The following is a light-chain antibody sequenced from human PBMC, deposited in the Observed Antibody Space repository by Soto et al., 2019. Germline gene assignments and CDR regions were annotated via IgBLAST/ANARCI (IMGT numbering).Light chain of an antibody. Sequence: QSVLTQPASVSGSPGQSITISCTGTSSDVGGYNYVSWYQHHPGKAPKLMNYDVSNRPSGVSKRFSGSKSGNTASLTISGLQPEDEADYYCSSYTTSNTRQIVFGTGT. CDR2: DVS. CDR3: SSYTTSNTRQIV. J-gene: IGLJ1*01. CDR1: SSDVGGYNY. V-gene: IGLV2-14*03.